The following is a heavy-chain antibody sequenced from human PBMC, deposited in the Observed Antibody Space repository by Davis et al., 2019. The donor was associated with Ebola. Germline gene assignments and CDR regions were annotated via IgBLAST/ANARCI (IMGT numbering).Heavy chain of an antibody. J-gene: IGHJ4*02. D-gene: IGHD3-22*01. CDR1: GYTFTSYG. CDR3: AREGPYYYDSSGSFDY. CDR2: ISAYNGNT. V-gene: IGHV1-18*01. Sequence: AASVKVSCKASGYTFTSYGISWVRQAPGQGLEWMGWISAYNGNTNYAQKLQGRVTMTTDTSTSTAYMELRSLRSDDTAVYYCAREGPYYYDSSGSFDYWGQGTLVTVSS.